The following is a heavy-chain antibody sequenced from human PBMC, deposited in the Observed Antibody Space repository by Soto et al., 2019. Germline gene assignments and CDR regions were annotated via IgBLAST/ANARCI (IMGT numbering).Heavy chain of an antibody. J-gene: IGHJ4*02. CDR2: ISYDGSNK. Sequence: GGSLRLSCAASGFTFSSYGMHWVRQAPGKGLEWVAVISYDGSNKYYADSVKGRFTISRDNSKNTLYLQMNSLRAEDTAVYYCAKNGGWSYFDYWGQGTLVTVSS. CDR1: GFTFSSYG. V-gene: IGHV3-30*18. D-gene: IGHD6-19*01. CDR3: AKNGGWSYFDY.